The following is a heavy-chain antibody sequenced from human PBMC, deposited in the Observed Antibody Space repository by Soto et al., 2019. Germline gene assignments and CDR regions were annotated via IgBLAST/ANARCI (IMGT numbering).Heavy chain of an antibody. CDR3: ARGLTTVTTVRYFDY. CDR1: GGSFSGYY. Sequence: SETLSLTGAVYGGSFSGYYWSWVRQPPGKGLEWIGEINHSGSTNCNPSLKSRVTISVDTSKNQFSLKLSSVTAADTAVYYCARGLTTVTTVRYFDYWGQGTLVTVSS. CDR2: INHSGST. D-gene: IGHD4-17*01. V-gene: IGHV4-34*01. J-gene: IGHJ4*01.